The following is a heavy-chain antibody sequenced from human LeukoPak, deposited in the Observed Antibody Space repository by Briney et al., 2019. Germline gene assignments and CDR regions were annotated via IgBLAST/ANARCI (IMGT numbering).Heavy chain of an antibody. J-gene: IGHJ4*02. Sequence: GGSLRLSCAASGFTFSSYTMNWFRQVPGKGLEWVSAISERFGRTFYADSVKGRLTISRDNSKNTVYLQMNSLRAEGTAVYYCAKRVDASGNYYTDYWGQGTLVTVSS. CDR2: ISERFGRT. D-gene: IGHD3-10*01. V-gene: IGHV3-23*01. CDR3: AKRVDASGNYYTDY. CDR1: GFTFSSYT.